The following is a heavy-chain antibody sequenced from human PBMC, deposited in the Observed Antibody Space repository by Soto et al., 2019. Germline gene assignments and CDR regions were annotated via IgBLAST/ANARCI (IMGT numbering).Heavy chain of an antibody. J-gene: IGHJ4*02. CDR1: GSTFSSYR. CDR2: IPFDGSNK. CDR3: AKDIQYRSGPVDY. Sequence: PGGSLRPSCAASGSTFSSYRLHRVLQALAKGLEWVAVIPFDGSNKYYADSVKGRFTSSRDNSKNSLYLQMNSLRAEDTAVYYCAKDIQYRSGPVDYWGQGTLVTVSS. D-gene: IGHD6-19*01. V-gene: IGHV3-30*18.